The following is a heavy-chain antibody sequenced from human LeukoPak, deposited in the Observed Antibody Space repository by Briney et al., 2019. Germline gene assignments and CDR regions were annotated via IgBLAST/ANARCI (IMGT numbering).Heavy chain of an antibody. Sequence: GASVTVSCKPSVYTFTNYGISWVRQAPGQGLEWMGWISTVNANTKNAQKFQGRVTMTTDTSTSTAYMELRSLRSDDTAVYYCARSRGDGSNFFFDYWGQGTLVTVSS. CDR1: VYTFTNYG. V-gene: IGHV1-18*01. J-gene: IGHJ4*02. CDR2: ISTVNANT. CDR3: ARSRGDGSNFFFDY. D-gene: IGHD5-24*01.